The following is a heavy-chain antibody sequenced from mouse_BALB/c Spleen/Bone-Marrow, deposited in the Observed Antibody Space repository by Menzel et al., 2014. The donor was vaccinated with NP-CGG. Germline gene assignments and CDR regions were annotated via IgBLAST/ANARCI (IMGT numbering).Heavy chain of an antibody. J-gene: IGHJ3*01. D-gene: IGHD1-1*01. CDR3: ARRAYGGSYGFAY. CDR2: INPSTGYT. CDR1: GYTFTSYW. Sequence: QVQLQQSGAELAKPGASLKMSCKASGYTFTSYWMHWVKQRPGQGLEWIGYINPSTGYTEYNQKFKDKATLTADKSSSTAFMQLSSPTSEDSAVYYCARRAYGGSYGFAYWGQGTLVTVSA. V-gene: IGHV1-7*01.